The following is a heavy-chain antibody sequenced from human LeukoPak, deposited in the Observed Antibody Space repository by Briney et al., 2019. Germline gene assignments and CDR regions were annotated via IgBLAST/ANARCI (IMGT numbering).Heavy chain of an antibody. CDR2: IHYSARI. Sequence: PSETLSLTCTVSGYSISSGYYWGWIRQPPGKGLEWIGSIHYSARIYYNPSLKSRLTISPDTSKNQFSLKLTSVTAADTAVYYCARYGLGYGSGSYYPYNWFDPWGQGTLVTVSS. CDR3: ARYGLGYGSGSYYPYNWFDP. V-gene: IGHV4-38-2*02. D-gene: IGHD3-10*01. CDR1: GYSISSGYY. J-gene: IGHJ5*02.